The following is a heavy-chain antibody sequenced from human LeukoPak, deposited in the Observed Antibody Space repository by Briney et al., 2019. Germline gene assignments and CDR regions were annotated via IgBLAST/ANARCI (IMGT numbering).Heavy chain of an antibody. CDR1: GLTFSSYG. V-gene: IGHV3-30*02. D-gene: IGHD6-19*01. J-gene: IGHJ4*02. Sequence: GGSLRLSCAASGLTFSSYGMHWVRQAPGKGLEWVAYIRYDGSNKYYADSVKGRFTISRDNSKNTLYVQMNSLRAEDTAVYYCARAVTISGIAVAGLDYWGQGTLVTVSS. CDR3: ARAVTISGIAVAGLDY. CDR2: IRYDGSNK.